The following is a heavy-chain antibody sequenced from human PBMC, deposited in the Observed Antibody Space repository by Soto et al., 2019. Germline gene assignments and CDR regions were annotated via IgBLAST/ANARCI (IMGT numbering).Heavy chain of an antibody. CDR3: VKSRPYGDFSFAS. V-gene: IGHV3-64D*06. CDR1: GFTFSNYA. D-gene: IGHD4-17*01. J-gene: IGHJ4*02. CDR2: VSSNGGST. Sequence: GGSLRLSCSASGFTFSNYALHWVRQAPGKGLEYVSTVSSNGGSTYYADSVKGRFTISRDNSKNTLFLQMSSLRADDTAVYYCVKSRPYGDFSFASGGRGT.